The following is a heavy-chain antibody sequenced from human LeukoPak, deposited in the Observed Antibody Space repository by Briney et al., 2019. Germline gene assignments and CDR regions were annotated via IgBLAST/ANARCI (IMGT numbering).Heavy chain of an antibody. CDR3: ARGTQAETALYDFGSGFYY. J-gene: IGHJ4*02. CDR2: INPSGGST. D-gene: IGHD3-3*01. V-gene: IGHV1-46*01. CDR1: GYTFTSYY. Sequence: GASVKVSCKASGYTFTSYYMHWVRQAPGQGLEWMGIINPSGGSTSYAQKFQGRVTMTRDTSTSTVYMELSSLRSEDTAVYYCARGTQAETALYDFGSGFYYWGQGTLVTVSS.